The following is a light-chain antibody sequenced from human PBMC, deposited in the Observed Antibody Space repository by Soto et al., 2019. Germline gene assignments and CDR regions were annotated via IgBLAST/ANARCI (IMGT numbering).Light chain of an antibody. CDR1: QSIGRW. V-gene: IGKV3-20*01. J-gene: IGKJ5*01. CDR3: QEYDGAPPVT. CDR2: DAS. Sequence: PGDRVTITCRASQSIGRWLAWYQHRPGQAPRLVIFDASTRATGIPERFSGSGSGTHFTLTITSLEPEDFAVYYCQEYDGAPPVTFGLGTRLEIK.